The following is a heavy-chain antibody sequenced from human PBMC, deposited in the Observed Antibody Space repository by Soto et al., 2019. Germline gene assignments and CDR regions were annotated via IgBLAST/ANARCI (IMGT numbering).Heavy chain of an antibody. J-gene: IGHJ6*02. D-gene: IGHD6-19*01. CDR2: ISGSGGST. CDR3: AKDQVPPIAVVLRAYYGMDV. Sequence: EVQLLESGGGLVQPGGSLRLSCAASGFTFSSYAMSWVHQAPGKGLEWVSAISGSGGSTYYADSVKGRFTISRDNSKNTLYLQMNSLRAEDTAVYYCAKDQVPPIAVVLRAYYGMDVWGQGTTVTVSS. CDR1: GFTFSSYA. V-gene: IGHV3-23*01.